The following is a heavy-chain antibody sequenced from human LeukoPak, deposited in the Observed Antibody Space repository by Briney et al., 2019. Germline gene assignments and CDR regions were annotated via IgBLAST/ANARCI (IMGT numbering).Heavy chain of an antibody. CDR2: IYYSGST. V-gene: IGHV4-59*12. D-gene: IGHD3-3*01. Sequence: SETLSLTCTVSGGSISSYYWSWIRQPPGKGLEWIGYIYYSGSTNYNPSLKSRVTISVDTSKNQFSLKLSSVTAADTAVYYCARDGELLRFLEWTYYMDVWGKGTTVTVSS. J-gene: IGHJ6*03. CDR3: ARDGELLRFLEWTYYMDV. CDR1: GGSISSYY.